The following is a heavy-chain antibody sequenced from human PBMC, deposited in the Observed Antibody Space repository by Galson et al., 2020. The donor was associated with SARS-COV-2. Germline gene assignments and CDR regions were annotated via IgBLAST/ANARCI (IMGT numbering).Heavy chain of an antibody. J-gene: IGHJ4*02. V-gene: IGHV4-34*01. D-gene: IGHD6-13*01. CDR1: GGSFSGYY. CDR3: ARGRDKGGSSWSPGVDY. CDR2: INHSGST. Sequence: SETLSLTCAVYGGSFSGYYWSWIRQPPGKGLEWIGEINHSGSTNYNPSLKSRVTISVDTSKNQFSLKLSSVTAADTAVYYCARGRDKGGSSWSPGVDYWGQGTLVTGSS.